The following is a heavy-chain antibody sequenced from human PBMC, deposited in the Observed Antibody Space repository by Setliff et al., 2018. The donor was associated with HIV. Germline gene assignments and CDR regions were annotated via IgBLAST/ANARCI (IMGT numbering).Heavy chain of an antibody. Sequence: PSETLSLTWQESLRTPQFYWVWIRQPPGRGLEWIGTIYYSGIPYYNPSLKSRVTISVDKSRSQFSLNLTSVTAPDTAVYYCVRGGLLEWFFSWGQGSQVTVSS. CDR3: VRGGLLEWFFS. CDR2: IYYSGIP. J-gene: IGHJ4*02. D-gene: IGHD3-3*01. V-gene: IGHV4-39*01. CDR1: ESLRTPQFY.